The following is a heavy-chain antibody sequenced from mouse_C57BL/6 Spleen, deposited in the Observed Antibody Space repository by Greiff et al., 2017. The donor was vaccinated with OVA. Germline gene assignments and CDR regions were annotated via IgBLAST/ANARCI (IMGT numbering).Heavy chain of an antibody. CDR3: ATTGL. V-gene: IGHV1-26*01. Sequence: VQLQQSGPELVKPGASVKISCKASGYTFTDYYMNWVKQSHGKSLEWIGDINPNNGGTSYNQKFKGKATLTVDKSSSAAYMELRSLTSEDSAVYYCATTGLWGQGTLVTVSA. J-gene: IGHJ3*01. CDR1: GYTFTDYY. D-gene: IGHD3-2*02. CDR2: INPNNGGT.